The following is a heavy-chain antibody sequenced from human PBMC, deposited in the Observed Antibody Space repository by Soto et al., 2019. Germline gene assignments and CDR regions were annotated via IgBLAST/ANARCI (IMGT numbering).Heavy chain of an antibody. J-gene: IGHJ4*02. V-gene: IGHV4-59*01. Sequence: PSETLSLTSTVSGGSISSYYWSWIRQPPGKGLEWIGYIYYSGSTNYNPSLKSRVTISLDTSKNQFSLKLSSVTAADTAVYYCASSFYSGSGSSTYHYDYWGQVPLVTVSS. D-gene: IGHD3-10*01. CDR3: ASSFYSGSGSSTYHYDY. CDR2: IYYSGST. CDR1: GGSISSYY.